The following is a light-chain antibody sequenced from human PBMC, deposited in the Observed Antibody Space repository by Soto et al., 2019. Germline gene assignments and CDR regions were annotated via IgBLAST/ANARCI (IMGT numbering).Light chain of an antibody. CDR3: QQSYSTPPT. CDR1: QSISSY. J-gene: IGKJ1*01. V-gene: IGKV1-39*01. Sequence: DIQMTQSPSSLSASVGDRVTITCRASQSISSYLNGYQQKPGKAPKLLIYAASSLQSGVPSRFSGSGSGTDFTLTISSLQPEDFATYYCQQSYSTPPTFGQGTKVEIK. CDR2: AAS.